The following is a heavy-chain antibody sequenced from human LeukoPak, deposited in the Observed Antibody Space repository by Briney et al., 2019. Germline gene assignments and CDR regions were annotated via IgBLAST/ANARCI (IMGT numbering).Heavy chain of an antibody. J-gene: IGHJ3*02. CDR1: GGSVSSGTYY. CDR2: IFPGGNT. V-gene: IGHV4-61*02. D-gene: IGHD2-15*01. Sequence: SETLSLTCTVSGGSVSSGTYYWNWMRQPAGKGLEWIGRIFPGGNTYFNPSLKSRVAISVDSSKNQFSLKLSSVTAADTAVYYCARGGIFRDAFDIWGQGTMVTVSS. CDR3: ARGGIFRDAFDI.